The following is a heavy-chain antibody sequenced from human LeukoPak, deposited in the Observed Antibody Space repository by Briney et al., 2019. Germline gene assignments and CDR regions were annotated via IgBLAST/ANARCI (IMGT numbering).Heavy chain of an antibody. J-gene: IGHJ4*02. CDR3: ARDPKPERRLQSGGFDY. CDR2: ISYDGSNK. CDR1: GFTFSSYA. Sequence: GGSLRLSCAASGFTFSSYAMHWVRQAPGKGLEWVAVISYDGSNKYYADSVKGRFTISRDNSKNTLYLQMNSLRAEDTAVYYCARDPKPERRLQSGGFDYWGQGTLVTVSS. D-gene: IGHD5-24*01. V-gene: IGHV3-30-3*01.